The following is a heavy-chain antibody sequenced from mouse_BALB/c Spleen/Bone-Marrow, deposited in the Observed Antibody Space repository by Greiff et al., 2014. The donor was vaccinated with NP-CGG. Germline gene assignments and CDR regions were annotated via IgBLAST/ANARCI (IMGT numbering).Heavy chain of an antibody. D-gene: IGHD4-1*01. CDR2: IYPGDGDT. V-gene: IGHV1-80*01. J-gene: IGHJ2*01. CDR3: ARGGRLTGYYFDY. Sequence: QVQLQQPGAELVRPGSSMKISCKASGYAFSSYWMNWVKQRPGQGLEWIGQIYPGDGDTNYNGNFKDKATLTTDKSSTTAYMQLSSLTSEDSAVYSCARGGRLTGYYFDYWGQGTTLTVSS. CDR1: GYAFSSYW.